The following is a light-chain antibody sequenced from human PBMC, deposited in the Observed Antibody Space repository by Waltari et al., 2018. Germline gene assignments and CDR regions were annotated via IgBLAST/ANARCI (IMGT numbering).Light chain of an antibody. J-gene: IGKJ4*01. CDR2: DTS. CDR1: QSVTWY. V-gene: IGKV3-11*01. CDR3: QQRSTWPLFT. Sequence: DIVLTQSPATLSLSPGERATLSCRASQSVTWYLAWYQQRPGQAPRLLIYDTSKRATDSPARFSGSGSGTDFTLTISGLEPEDSAVYYCQQRSTWPLFTFGGGTKVEI.